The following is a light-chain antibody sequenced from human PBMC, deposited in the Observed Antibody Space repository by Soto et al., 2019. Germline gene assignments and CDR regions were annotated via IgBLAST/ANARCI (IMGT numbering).Light chain of an antibody. V-gene: IGLV2-11*01. CDR3: CSYAGSYV. CDR2: DVS. Sequence: QSVLTQPRSVSGSPGQSVTISCTGTSSDVGGYNYVSWYQQHPGKAPKLMIYDVSKRPSGVPDRFSGSKSGNTASLTISGLQAEDEADYYYCSYAGSYVFGTGTKVTVL. J-gene: IGLJ1*01. CDR1: SSDVGGYNY.